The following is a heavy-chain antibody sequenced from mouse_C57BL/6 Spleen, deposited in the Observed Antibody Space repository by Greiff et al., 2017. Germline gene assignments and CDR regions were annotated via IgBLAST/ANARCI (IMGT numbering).Heavy chain of an antibody. CDR2: IYPGSGST. D-gene: IGHD2-3*01. V-gene: IGHV1-55*01. J-gene: IGHJ2*01. CDR1: GYTFTSYW. CDR3: ARERARDGYYHFDY. Sequence: QVQLQQPGAELVKPGASVKMSCKASGYTFTSYWITWVKQRPGQGLEWIGDIYPGSGSTNYNEKFKSKATLTVDTSSSTAYMQLSSLTSEDSAVYYCARERARDGYYHFDYWGQGTTLTVSS.